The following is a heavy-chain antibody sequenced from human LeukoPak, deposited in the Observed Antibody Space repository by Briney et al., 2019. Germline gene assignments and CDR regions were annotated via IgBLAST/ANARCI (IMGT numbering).Heavy chain of an antibody. J-gene: IGHJ4*02. V-gene: IGHV3-30*18. D-gene: IGHD5-12*01. CDR3: AKGGYATFSFDY. CDR2: ISYDGSNK. Sequence: GGSLRLSCAASGFTFSSYGMHWVRQAPGKGLEWVAVISYDGSNKYYADSVKGRFTISRDNSKNTLYLQMNSLRAEDTAVYYCAKGGYATFSFDYWGQGTLVTVSS. CDR1: GFTFSSYG.